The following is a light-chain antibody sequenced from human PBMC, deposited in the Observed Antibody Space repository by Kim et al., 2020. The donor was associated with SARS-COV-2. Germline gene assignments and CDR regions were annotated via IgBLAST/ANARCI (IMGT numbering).Light chain of an antibody. CDR2: DAS. CDR3: QQRSNWWT. CDR1: QSVGSY. J-gene: IGKJ1*01. Sequence: SLSPGERATLSCRASQSVGSYLAWYQQKPGQAPRLLIYDASNRATGIPARFSGSGSGTDFTLTISSLEPEDFAVYYCQQRSNWWTFGQGTKVDIK. V-gene: IGKV3-11*01.